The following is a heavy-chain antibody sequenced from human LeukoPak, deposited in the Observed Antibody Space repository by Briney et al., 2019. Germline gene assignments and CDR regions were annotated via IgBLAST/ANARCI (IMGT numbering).Heavy chain of an antibody. Sequence: ASVKVSCKASGYTLTDYYMHWVRQAPGQGLEWMGRINPNSGGTNYAQKFQGRVTMTRDTSISTVYVELSRLRSDDTAVYYCARVGYYESSGYYEYWGQGTLVTVSS. CDR1: GYTLTDYY. J-gene: IGHJ4*02. CDR2: INPNSGGT. V-gene: IGHV1-2*06. D-gene: IGHD3-22*01. CDR3: ARVGYYESSGYYEY.